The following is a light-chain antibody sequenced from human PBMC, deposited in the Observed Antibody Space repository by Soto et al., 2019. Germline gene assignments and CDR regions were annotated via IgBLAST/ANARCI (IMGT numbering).Light chain of an antibody. J-gene: IGLJ3*02. CDR2: DVS. CDR3: SSYTSSSTLV. V-gene: IGLV2-14*01. Sequence: QSALTQPASVSGSPGQSITISCTGTSSDVCGYNYVSWYQQHPGKAPKLMIYDVSNRPSGVSNRFTGSKSGNTASLTISVLQAEDEAAYYCSSYTSSSTLVFGGGTKVTVL. CDR1: SSDVCGYNY.